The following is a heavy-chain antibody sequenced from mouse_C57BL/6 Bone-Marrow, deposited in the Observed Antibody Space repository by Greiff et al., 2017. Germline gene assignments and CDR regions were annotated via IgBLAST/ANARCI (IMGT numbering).Heavy chain of an antibody. Sequence: QVQLQQPGAELVRPGTSVKLSCKASGYTFTSYWMHWVKQRPGQGLEWIGVIDPSDSYTNYNQKFKGKATLTVDTSSSTAYMQLSSLTSEDSAVYYCARSDYWGKGTTLTVSS. J-gene: IGHJ2*01. V-gene: IGHV1-59*01. CDR2: IDPSDSYT. CDR3: ARSDY. CDR1: GYTFTSYW.